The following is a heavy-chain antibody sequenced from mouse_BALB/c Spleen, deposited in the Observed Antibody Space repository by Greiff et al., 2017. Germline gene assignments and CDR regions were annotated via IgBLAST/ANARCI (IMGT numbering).Heavy chain of an antibody. CDR2: ISSGSSTI. CDR3: ARTPPTYVYYAMDY. J-gene: IGHJ4*01. D-gene: IGHD2-12*01. Sequence: EVKLMESGGGLVQPGGSRKLSCAASGFTFSSFGMHWVRQAPEKGLEWVAYISSGSSTIYYADTVKGRFTISRDNPKNTLFLQMTSLRSEDTAMYYCARTPPTYVYYAMDYWGQGTSVTVSS. V-gene: IGHV5-17*02. CDR1: GFTFSSFG.